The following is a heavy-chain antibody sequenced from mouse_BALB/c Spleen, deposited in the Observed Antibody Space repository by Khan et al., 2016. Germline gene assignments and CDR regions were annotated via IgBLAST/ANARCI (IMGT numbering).Heavy chain of an antibody. CDR3: AMSYYGSSYYYYAMDY. V-gene: IGHV3-6*02. CDR2: ISYDGSN. J-gene: IGHJ4*01. D-gene: IGHD1-1*01. CDR1: GYSITSGYY. Sequence: EVQLVESGPGLVKPSQSLSLTCSVTGYSITSGYYWNWIRQFPGNKLEWMGYISYDGSNNYNPSLKNRISITRDTSKNQFFLKLKSVTTEDTATYYCAMSYYGSSYYYYAMDYWGQGTSVTVSS.